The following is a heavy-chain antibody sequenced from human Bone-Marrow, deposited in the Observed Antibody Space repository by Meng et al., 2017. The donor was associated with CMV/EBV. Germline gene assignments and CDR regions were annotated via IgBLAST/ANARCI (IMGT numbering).Heavy chain of an antibody. CDR2: IIPIFGTA. CDR3: ARSRVGGYCSSTSCLNDNWFDP. J-gene: IGHJ5*02. Sequence: SVKVSCKASGGTFSSYAISWVRQAPGQGLEWMGGIIPIFGTANYAQKFQGRVTITTDESTSTAYMELSSLGSEDTAVYYCARSRVGGYCSSTSCLNDNWFDPWGQGTLVTVSS. CDR1: GGTFSSYA. D-gene: IGHD2-2*01. V-gene: IGHV1-69*05.